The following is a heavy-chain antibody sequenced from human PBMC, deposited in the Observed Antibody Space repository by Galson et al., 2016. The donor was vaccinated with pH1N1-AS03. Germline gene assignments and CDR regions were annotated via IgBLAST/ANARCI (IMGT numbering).Heavy chain of an antibody. V-gene: IGHV4-34*01. CDR3: ARHAQDYLWGSYRYYDY. CDR2: INHSGST. D-gene: IGHD3-16*02. Sequence: SETLSLTCAVYGGSFSGYSCSWIRQSPGKGLEWIGEINHSGSTNYNPSLKNRVTISVDTSKNQFSLRLSSLTAADTAVYYCARHAQDYLWGSYRYYDYWGQGTLVT. CDR1: GGSFSGYS. J-gene: IGHJ4*02.